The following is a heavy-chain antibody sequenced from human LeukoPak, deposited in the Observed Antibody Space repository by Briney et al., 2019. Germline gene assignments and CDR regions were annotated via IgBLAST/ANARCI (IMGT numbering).Heavy chain of an antibody. Sequence: GGSLRLSCAGSGFTFSSYEMNWVRQAPGKGLEWVSVIYSGGSTYYADSVKGRFTISRDNSKNTLYLQMNSLRAEDTAVYYCARVPTTVTTVYFDYWGQGTLVTVSS. CDR3: ARVPTTVTTVYFDY. V-gene: IGHV3-53*01. CDR2: IYSGGST. D-gene: IGHD4-17*01. J-gene: IGHJ4*02. CDR1: GFTFSSYE.